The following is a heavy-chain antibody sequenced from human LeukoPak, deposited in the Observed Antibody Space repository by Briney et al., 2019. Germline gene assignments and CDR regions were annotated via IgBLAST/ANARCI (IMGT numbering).Heavy chain of an antibody. CDR1: GDSINSYY. CDR2: IYTGGGT. Sequence: SETLSLTCTVSGDSINSYYWSWIRQPAAKGLEWIGRIYTGGGTNYNPPLKSRVTMSVDTSTNQFSLKLSSVTAADTAVYYCARRYSSAWCFDYWGQGILVTVSS. D-gene: IGHD6-19*01. V-gene: IGHV4-4*07. CDR3: ARRYSSAWCFDY. J-gene: IGHJ4*02.